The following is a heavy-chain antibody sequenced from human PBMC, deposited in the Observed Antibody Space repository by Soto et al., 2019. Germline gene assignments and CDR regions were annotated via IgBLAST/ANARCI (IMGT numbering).Heavy chain of an antibody. CDR2: INHSGST. J-gene: IGHJ5*02. Sequence: SETLSLTCAVYGGPFSGYYWSWIRQPPGKGLEWIGEINHSGSTNYNPSLKSRVTISVDRSRNVLSLQMNYVTAPDTAVYYCANYFLSRTWFDTWGQGTLVTVSS. CDR3: ANYFLSRTWFDT. V-gene: IGHV4-34*01. CDR1: GGPFSGYY. D-gene: IGHD3-10*01.